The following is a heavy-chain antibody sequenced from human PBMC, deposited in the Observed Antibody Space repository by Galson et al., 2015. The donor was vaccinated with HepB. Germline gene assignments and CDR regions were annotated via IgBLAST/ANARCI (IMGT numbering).Heavy chain of an antibody. J-gene: IGHJ4*02. Sequence: SLRLSCAASGFTFSSYSMNWVRQAPGKGLEWVSSISGSSSYIYYADSVKGRFTISRDNAKNSLYLQMNSLRAEDTAVYYCARDRPSTVAGFDYWGQGTLVTVSS. D-gene: IGHD6-19*01. V-gene: IGHV3-21*01. CDR2: ISGSSSYI. CDR1: GFTFSSYS. CDR3: ARDRPSTVAGFDY.